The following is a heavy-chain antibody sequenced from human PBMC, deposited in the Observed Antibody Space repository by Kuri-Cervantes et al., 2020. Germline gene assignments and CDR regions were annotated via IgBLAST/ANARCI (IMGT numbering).Heavy chain of an antibody. V-gene: IGHV3-30*12. CDR3: AREDAAMARGVYHFDH. CDR1: GFTFSAYA. CDR2: ISYDGSNK. J-gene: IGHJ4*02. Sequence: GESLKSSCSASGFTFSAYAMHWVRQAPGKGLEWVAVISYDGSNKYYADSVKGRFTISRDNSKNTLYLQMNSLRVEDTAVYYCAREDAAMARGVYHFDHWGQGLLVTVSS. D-gene: IGHD5/OR15-5a*01.